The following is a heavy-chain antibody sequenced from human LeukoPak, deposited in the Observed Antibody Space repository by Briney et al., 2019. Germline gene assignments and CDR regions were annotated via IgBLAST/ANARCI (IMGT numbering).Heavy chain of an antibody. CDR2: INHSGST. V-gene: IGHV4-34*01. D-gene: IGHD6-19*01. Sequence: SETLSLTCAVYGGSFSGYYWSWIRQPPGKGLEWTGEINHSGSTNYNPSLKSRVTISVDTSKNQFSLKLSSVTAADTAVYYCAREGGPSSDWYIGYWGQGTLVTVSS. CDR1: GGSFSGYY. J-gene: IGHJ4*02. CDR3: AREGGPSSDWYIGY.